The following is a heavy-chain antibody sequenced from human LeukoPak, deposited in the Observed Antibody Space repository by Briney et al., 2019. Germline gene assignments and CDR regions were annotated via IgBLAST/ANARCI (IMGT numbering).Heavy chain of an antibody. D-gene: IGHD5-18*01. Sequence: GASVKVSCKASGYTFTVYYMHWVRQAPGQGLEWMGWINPNSGGTNYAQKFQGRVTMTRDTSISTAYMELSRLRSDDTAVYYCATDKREYSYGSNWFDPWGQGTLVTVSS. J-gene: IGHJ5*02. CDR2: INPNSGGT. CDR3: ATDKREYSYGSNWFDP. CDR1: GYTFTVYY. V-gene: IGHV1-2*02.